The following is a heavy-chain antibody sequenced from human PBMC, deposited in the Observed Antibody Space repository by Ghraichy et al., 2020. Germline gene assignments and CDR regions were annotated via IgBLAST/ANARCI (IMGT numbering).Heavy chain of an antibody. V-gene: IGHV1-69*13. Sequence: SVKVSCKASGDTFSSYAISWVRQAPGQGLEWMGGIIPIFGTANYAQKFQGRVTITADESTSTAYMELSSLRSEDTAVYYCARDPLPDYYDSSGYYPKDQICDYWGQGTLVTVSS. D-gene: IGHD3-22*01. CDR1: GDTFSSYA. J-gene: IGHJ4*02. CDR3: ARDPLPDYYDSSGYYPKDQICDY. CDR2: IIPIFGTA.